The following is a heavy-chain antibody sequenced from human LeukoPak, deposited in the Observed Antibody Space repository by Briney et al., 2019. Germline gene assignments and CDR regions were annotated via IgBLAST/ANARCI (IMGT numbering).Heavy chain of an antibody. J-gene: IGHJ6*02. CDR1: GFTFRNEW. V-gene: IGHV3-7*05. D-gene: IGHD6-6*01. Sequence: PGGSLRHSCAASGFTFRNEWISWVRQAPGKGLEWVANIKQDGSEEVYVDSVKGRFTISRDNAKNSLFLQMNTLRAEDTAVYYCARDPYSSTWSYGMDVWGQGTTVTVSS. CDR3: ARDPYSSTWSYGMDV. CDR2: IKQDGSEE.